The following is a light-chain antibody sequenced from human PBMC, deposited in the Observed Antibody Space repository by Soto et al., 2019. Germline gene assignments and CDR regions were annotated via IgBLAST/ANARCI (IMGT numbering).Light chain of an antibody. V-gene: IGKV3-15*01. CDR1: QSVNNN. Sequence: ETLMTQSPATLSVSPEERATLSCRDSQSVNNNLAWYQQKLGQAPRVLIYGASTRATGIPARFTGSGSGTEFILTITSLQSEDSAVYYCQEYNTWPWTFGQGTKVEFK. J-gene: IGKJ1*01. CDR3: QEYNTWPWT. CDR2: GAS.